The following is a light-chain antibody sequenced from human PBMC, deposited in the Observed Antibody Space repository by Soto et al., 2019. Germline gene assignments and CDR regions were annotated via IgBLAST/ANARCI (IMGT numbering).Light chain of an antibody. J-gene: IGKJ5*01. CDR1: QSVSSN. CDR2: GAS. CDR3: QQYNDWPPSIT. Sequence: ITQFPDSLAFSLSERATLSCRASQSVSSNLAWYQQKPGQAPRLLIYGASTRATGIPARFSGSGSGTEFTLTISSLQSEDIGVYYCQQYNDWPPSITFGQGTRLDI. V-gene: IGKV3-15*01.